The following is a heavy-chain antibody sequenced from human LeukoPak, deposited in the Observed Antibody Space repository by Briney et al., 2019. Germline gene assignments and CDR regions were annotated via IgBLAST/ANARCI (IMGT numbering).Heavy chain of an antibody. J-gene: IGHJ4*02. CDR3: ARGREGYSWDVDY. V-gene: IGHV4-34*01. D-gene: IGHD5-18*01. CDR1: GGSFSGYY. CDR2: INHSGST. Sequence: KPSETLSLTCAVYGGSFSGYYWSWIRQPPGKGLEWFGEINHSGSTDYNPSLKSRVTISVDTSKNQFSLKLSAVTAADRAVYYCARGREGYSWDVDYWGQGTLDTVSS.